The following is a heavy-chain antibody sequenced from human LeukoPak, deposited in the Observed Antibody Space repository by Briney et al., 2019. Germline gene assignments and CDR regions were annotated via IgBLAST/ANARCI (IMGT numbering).Heavy chain of an antibody. CDR2: ISGSGGST. J-gene: IGHJ4*02. CDR1: GFTFSSYA. D-gene: IGHD3-22*01. CDR3: AKGIPTYYYDSSGPQDY. V-gene: IGHV3-23*01. Sequence: GGSLRLSCAASGFTFSSYAMSWVRQAPGKGLEWVSAISGSGGSTYYADSVKGRFTISRDNSKNTLYLQMNSLRAEDTAVYYCAKGIPTYYYDSSGPQDYWGQGTLVTVSS.